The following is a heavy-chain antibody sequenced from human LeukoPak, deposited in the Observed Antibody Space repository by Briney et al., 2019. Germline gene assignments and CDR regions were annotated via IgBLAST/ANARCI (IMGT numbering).Heavy chain of an antibody. V-gene: IGHV2-5*01. CDR3: ARGIPPPGNRHFDF. CDR1: GISLSTSGVG. Sequence: SGPTLVNPTHTLTLSSSFSGISLSTSGVGVGWIRQPPGKALEWLAVIYWNDDKRYSPSLKNRLTVTKGTSKNQVVLTMTNMDPVDTATYYCARGIPPPGNRHFDFWGQGTLIIVSS. J-gene: IGHJ4*02. D-gene: IGHD1-14*01. CDR2: IYWNDDK.